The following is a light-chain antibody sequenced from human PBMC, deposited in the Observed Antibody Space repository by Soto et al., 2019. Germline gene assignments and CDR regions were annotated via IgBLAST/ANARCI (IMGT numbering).Light chain of an antibody. J-gene: IGKJ2*01. CDR1: QGISSA. Sequence: AIQLTQSPSSLSASLGDRVTITCRASQGISSALAWYQQKPGKAPKLLIYDASSLESGVPSSFSGSGSGTDFTLTISSLQPEDFATYYCQQFKSFPRTFGQGTKLEI. V-gene: IGKV1-13*02. CDR3: QQFKSFPRT. CDR2: DAS.